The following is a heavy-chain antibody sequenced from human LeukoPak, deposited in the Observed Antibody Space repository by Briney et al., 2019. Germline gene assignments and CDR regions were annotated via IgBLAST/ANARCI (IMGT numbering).Heavy chain of an antibody. CDR2: ISAYNGNT. V-gene: IGHV1-18*01. J-gene: IGHJ6*03. CDR1: GYTFTSYG. CDR3: ARDGYSGYDKGSYMDV. D-gene: IGHD5-12*01. Sequence: ASVKVSCKASGYTFTSYGISWVRQAPGQGLEWMGWISAYNGNTNYAQKLQGRVTMTTDTSTSTAYMELRSLRSDDTAVYYCARDGYSGYDKGSYMDVWGKGTTVTISS.